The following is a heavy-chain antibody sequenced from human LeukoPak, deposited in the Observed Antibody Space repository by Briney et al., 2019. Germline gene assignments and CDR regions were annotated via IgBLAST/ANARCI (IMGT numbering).Heavy chain of an antibody. Sequence: PSETLSLTCGVSGGSFSGYFWSWIRQTPGKGLEWIGEINHGGGNNYNPSLKSRVTMSLGTSENQFSLNMTSVTAADTAMYFCARWRGRGWFDPWGPGTLVTVSS. CDR1: GGSFSGYF. CDR2: INHGGGN. J-gene: IGHJ5*02. CDR3: ARWRGRGWFDP. D-gene: IGHD3-3*01. V-gene: IGHV4-34*01.